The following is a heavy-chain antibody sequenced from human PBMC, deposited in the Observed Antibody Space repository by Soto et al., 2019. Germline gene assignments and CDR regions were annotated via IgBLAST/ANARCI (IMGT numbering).Heavy chain of an antibody. J-gene: IGHJ3*02. D-gene: IGHD3-10*01. Sequence: QVQLVQSGAEVKKPGSSVKVSCKASGGTFSSYTISWVRQAPGQGLEWMGRIIPILGIANYAQKFQGRVTITADKSTSTAYMELSSLRSEDTAVYYCARDLGPSQNDAFDIWGQGTMVTVSS. CDR3: ARDLGPSQNDAFDI. V-gene: IGHV1-69*08. CDR2: IIPILGIA. CDR1: GGTFSSYT.